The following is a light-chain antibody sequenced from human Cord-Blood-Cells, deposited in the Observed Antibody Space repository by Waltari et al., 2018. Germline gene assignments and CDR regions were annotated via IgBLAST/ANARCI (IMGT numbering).Light chain of an antibody. J-gene: IGKJ1*01. CDR3: QQRSNWPAT. V-gene: IGKV3-11*01. Sequence: EIVLTQSPATLSLSPGERATLSCRASQSVSSYLAWYQQKPGQAPRLLIYDASNRATGIPARFSGSGSGTDFTLTISSREPEEFAVYYCQQRSNWPATFGQGTKVEIK. CDR2: DAS. CDR1: QSVSSY.